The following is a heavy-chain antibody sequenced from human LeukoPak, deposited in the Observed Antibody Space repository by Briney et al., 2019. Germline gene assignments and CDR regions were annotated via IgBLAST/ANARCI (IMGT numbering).Heavy chain of an antibody. CDR2: ISSSGSTI. J-gene: IGHJ4*02. CDR1: GFTFTDYY. D-gene: IGHD4-17*01. Sequence: SGGSLRLSCAASGFTFTDYYMSWIRQAPGKGLEWVSYISSSGSTIYYADSVKGRFTISRDNSKNTLYLQMNSLRAEDTAVYYCARLDYGDYNDYWGQGTLVTVSS. CDR3: ARLDYGDYNDY. V-gene: IGHV3-11*04.